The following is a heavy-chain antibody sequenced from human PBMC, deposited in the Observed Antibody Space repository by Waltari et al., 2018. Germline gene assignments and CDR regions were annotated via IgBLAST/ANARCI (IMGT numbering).Heavy chain of an antibody. CDR3: ARHIAVADTYYYYYYMDV. CDR1: GGSISSSSYY. Sequence: QLQLQESGPGLVKPSETLSLTCTVSGGSISSSSYYWGWIRQPPGKGLEWIGSIYYSGSTYYNPSLKSRVTISVDTSKNQFSLKLSSVTAADTAVYYCARHIAVADTYYYYYYMDVWGKGTTVTVSS. D-gene: IGHD6-19*01. V-gene: IGHV4-39*01. J-gene: IGHJ6*03. CDR2: IYYSGST.